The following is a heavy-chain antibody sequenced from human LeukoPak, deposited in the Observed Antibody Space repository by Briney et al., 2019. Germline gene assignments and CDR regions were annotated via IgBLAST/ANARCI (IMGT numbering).Heavy chain of an antibody. CDR3: AGHHPRNTVDF. V-gene: IGHV4-34*01. D-gene: IGHD2/OR15-2a*01. Sequence: SETLSLTCADYGGSFSGYYWSWIRQPPGKGLEWIGEINHSGSTNYNPSLKSRVTISVDTSKNQFSLKLSSVTAADTAVYYCAGHHPRNTVDFWGQGTLVTVSS. CDR2: INHSGST. J-gene: IGHJ4*02. CDR1: GGSFSGYY.